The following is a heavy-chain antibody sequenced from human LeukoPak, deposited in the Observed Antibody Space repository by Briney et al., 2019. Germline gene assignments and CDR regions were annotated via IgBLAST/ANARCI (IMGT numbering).Heavy chain of an antibody. Sequence: SQTLSLTCAISGDSVSSNSVAWNWVRQSPSRGLEWLGRTCYRSKWFFDYAVSVKSRITINPDTSKNQFSLQLNSVTPEDTAVYYCARGATAHFDYWGQGFLVTVSS. CDR3: ARGATAHFDY. D-gene: IGHD5-12*01. J-gene: IGHJ4*02. CDR2: TCYRSKWFF. CDR1: GDSVSSNSVA. V-gene: IGHV6-1*01.